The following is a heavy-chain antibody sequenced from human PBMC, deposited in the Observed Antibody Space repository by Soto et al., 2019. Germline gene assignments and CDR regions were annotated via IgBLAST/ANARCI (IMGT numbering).Heavy chain of an antibody. CDR1: GDTFTDYY. CDR2: VNPSGGHT. D-gene: IGHD2-21*02. J-gene: IGHJ4*02. CDR3: ARGGHVVVVTAALDY. Sequence: QVQLVQSGAEVKKPGASVKVSCKASGDTFTDYYIHWVRQAPGQGLEWMGTVNPSGGHTTYAQHFLGRMTMTMDTSTSTLYMELTSLTYEDTAVYYCARGGHVVVVTAALDYWGQGTLVTVSS. V-gene: IGHV1-46*01.